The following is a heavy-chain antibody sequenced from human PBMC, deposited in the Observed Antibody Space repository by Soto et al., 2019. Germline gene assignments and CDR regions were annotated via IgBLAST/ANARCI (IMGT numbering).Heavy chain of an antibody. D-gene: IGHD3-22*01. CDR3: AKDPDSSGYLFRHFDY. Sequence: PGGSLRLSCAASGFTFSSYGMHWVRQAPGKGLEWVAVISYDGSNKYYADSVKGRFTISRDNSKNTLYLQMDSLRAEDTAVYYCAKDPDSSGYLFRHFDYWGRGTLVTVSS. J-gene: IGHJ4*02. CDR1: GFTFSSYG. V-gene: IGHV3-30*18. CDR2: ISYDGSNK.